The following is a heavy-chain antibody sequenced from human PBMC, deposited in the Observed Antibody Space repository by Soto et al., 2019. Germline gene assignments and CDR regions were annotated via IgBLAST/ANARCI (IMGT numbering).Heavy chain of an antibody. CDR3: AKGRVGAGAY. D-gene: IGHD1-26*01. CDR2: ISGSGDNT. V-gene: IGHV3-23*01. J-gene: IGHJ4*02. CDR1: GFTFSSYA. Sequence: EAQLLESGGGLVQPGGSLRLSCAASGFTFSSYAMAWVRQAPGKGLDWVSAISGSGDNTYYADSVKGRFTISRDNSKNTLDLQMNSLRAEDTAVYYFAKGRVGAGAYWGQGTLVTVSS.